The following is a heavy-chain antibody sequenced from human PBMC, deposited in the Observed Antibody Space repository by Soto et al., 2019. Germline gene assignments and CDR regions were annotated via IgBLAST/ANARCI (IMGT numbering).Heavy chain of an antibody. CDR1: GYSISRDYY. CDR3: VSQRTTVPTQAYFDY. CDR2: IYHSGST. D-gene: IGHD4-17*01. J-gene: IGHJ4*02. Sequence: SETLSLTCAVSGYSISRDYYWGWIRQPPGKGLEWIAAIYHSGSTYYNPSLKTRVTLSVDTSQNHFSLRLSSMTASDTAVYFCVSQRTTVPTQAYFDYWGPGALVTVSS. V-gene: IGHV4-38-2*01.